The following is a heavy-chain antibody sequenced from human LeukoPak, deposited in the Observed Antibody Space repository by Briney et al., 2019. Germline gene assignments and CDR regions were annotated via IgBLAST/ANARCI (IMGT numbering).Heavy chain of an antibody. CDR1: GFTFSSTA. D-gene: IGHD1-26*01. CDR3: AKDLGRYRNNFFDY. Sequence: GRSLRPACAASGFTFSSTATSSVRHAPNNWLEWVSSISVSGGGTYYADSVKGRVTRSRDDSKNTMYLQMNSLRADDTAVYYCAKDLGRYRNNFFDYWGQGNLVTVSS. J-gene: IGHJ4*02. V-gene: IGHV3-23*01. CDR2: ISVSGGGT.